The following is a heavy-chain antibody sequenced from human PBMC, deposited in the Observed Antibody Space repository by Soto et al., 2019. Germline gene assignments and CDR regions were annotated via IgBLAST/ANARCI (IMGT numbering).Heavy chain of an antibody. V-gene: IGHV4-4*02. J-gene: IGHJ4*02. CDR2: IYHSGST. Sequence: SETLSLTCAVSGGSISSSNWWSWVRQPPGKGLEWIGEIYHSGSTNYNPSLKSRVTISVDKSKNQFSLKLSSVTAADTAVYYCARTKRPYDSSGYFDYWGQGTLVTVSS. CDR1: GGSISSSNW. D-gene: IGHD3-22*01. CDR3: ARTKRPYDSSGYFDY.